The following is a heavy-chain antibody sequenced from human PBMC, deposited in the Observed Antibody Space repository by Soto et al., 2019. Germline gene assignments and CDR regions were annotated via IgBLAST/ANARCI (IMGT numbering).Heavy chain of an antibody. CDR2: INPNSGGT. D-gene: IGHD1-1*01. CDR1: GYTFSDYY. J-gene: IGHJ4*02. V-gene: IGHV1-2*02. CDR3: AREPATAKPEGVDF. Sequence: VSVKVSCRASGYTFSDYYIHWVRQAPGQGLEWMGWINPNSGGTKYAPKFQGGVTMTRDTSITTAYMELSRLRSGDTAVYYCAREPATAKPEGVDFWGQGTLVTVSS.